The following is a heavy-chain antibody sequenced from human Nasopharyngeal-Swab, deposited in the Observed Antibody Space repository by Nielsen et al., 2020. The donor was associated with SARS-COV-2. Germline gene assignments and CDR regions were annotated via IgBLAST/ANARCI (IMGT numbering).Heavy chain of an antibody. CDR1: GYSFTSYW. J-gene: IGHJ3*02. CDR2: IYPGDSDT. CDR3: ARPYDSSGYHDAFDI. D-gene: IGHD3-22*01. V-gene: IGHV5-51*01. Sequence: GESPKISCKGSGYSFTSYWIGWVRQMPGKGLEWMGIIYPGDSDTRYSPSFQGQVTISADKSISTAYLQWSSLKASDTAMYYCARPYDSSGYHDAFDIWGQGTMVTVSS.